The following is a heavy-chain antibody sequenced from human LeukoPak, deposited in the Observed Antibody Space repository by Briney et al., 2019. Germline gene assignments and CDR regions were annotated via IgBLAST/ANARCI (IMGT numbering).Heavy chain of an antibody. D-gene: IGHD4-23*01. J-gene: IGHJ3*02. CDR2: IYYSGST. V-gene: IGHV4-59*01. CDR3: ARGGTAVIAPYAFDI. Sequence: SETLSLTCTVSGGSISSYYWSWIRQPPGKGLEWVGYIYYSGSTNCNPSVKSRVAMSVDTSKKQFSLKLSSLTAADTAVYYCARGGTAVIAPYAFDIWGQGTMVTVSS. CDR1: GGSISSYY.